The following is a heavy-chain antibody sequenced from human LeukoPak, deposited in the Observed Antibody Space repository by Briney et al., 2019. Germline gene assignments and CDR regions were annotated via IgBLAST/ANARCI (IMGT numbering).Heavy chain of an antibody. CDR3: ARASIVGATTAGY. Sequence: ASVKVFCKASGYTFTGYYMHWVRQAPGQGLEWMGWINPNSGGTNYAQKFQGRVTMTRDTSISTAYMELSRLRSDDTAVYYCARASIVGATTAGYWGQGTLVTVSS. CDR2: INPNSGGT. D-gene: IGHD1-26*01. V-gene: IGHV1-2*02. CDR1: GYTFTGYY. J-gene: IGHJ4*02.